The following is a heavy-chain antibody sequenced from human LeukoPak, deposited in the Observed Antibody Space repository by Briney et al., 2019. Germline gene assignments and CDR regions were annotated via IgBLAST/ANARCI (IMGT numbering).Heavy chain of an antibody. V-gene: IGHV3-20*04. Sequence: GGSLRLSCAGSGFTFEDFGMSWVRQAPGKGLEWVSGISWNGVNIAYADSVKGRFTVSRDNAKNSLYLQMDRLRVEDTALYYCTVTTHTSDSWGQGILVTVSS. J-gene: IGHJ4*02. CDR3: TVTTHTSDS. D-gene: IGHD4-11*01. CDR1: GFTFEDFG. CDR2: ISWNGVNI.